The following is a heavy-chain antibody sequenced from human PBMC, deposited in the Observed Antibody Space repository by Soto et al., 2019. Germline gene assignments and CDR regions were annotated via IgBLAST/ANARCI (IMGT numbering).Heavy chain of an antibody. Sequence: GASVKVSCKASGYTFTSYGIRWVRQAPGQGLEWMGWISAYNGNTNYAQKLQGRVTMTTDTSTSTAYMELRSLRSDDTPVYSCARGKGSSGYYPDWFNPWGQGTLVTVS. CDR2: ISAYNGNT. CDR1: GYTFTSYG. V-gene: IGHV1-18*01. J-gene: IGHJ5*02. D-gene: IGHD3-22*01. CDR3: ARGKGSSGYYPDWFNP.